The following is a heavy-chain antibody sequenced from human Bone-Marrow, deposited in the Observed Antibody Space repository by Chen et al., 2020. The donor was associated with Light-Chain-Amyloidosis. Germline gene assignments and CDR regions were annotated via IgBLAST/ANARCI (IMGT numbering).Heavy chain of an antibody. V-gene: IGHV3-23*01. J-gene: IGHJ3*02. CDR3: AKDISYDDILPGYPADAFDI. CDR1: GFAFSSYA. D-gene: IGHD3-9*01. CDR2: ISRSGGSR. Sequence: GGSLRLSCAASGFAFSSYAMSWVRQAPGKGLEWVSTISRSGGSRYYGDSVKGRLTISRDNSKNALFLQMNSLRAEDTAVYYCAKDISYDDILPGYPADAFDIWGQGTMVTVSS.